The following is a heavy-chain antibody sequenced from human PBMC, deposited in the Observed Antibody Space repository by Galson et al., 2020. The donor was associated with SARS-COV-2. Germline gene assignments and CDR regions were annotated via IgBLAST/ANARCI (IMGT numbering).Heavy chain of an antibody. D-gene: IGHD1-26*01. CDR1: GFYFSSYG. Sequence: GGSLRLSCAASGFYFSSYGLHWVRQAPGKGLEWVAAIIYDGSNKFYADSVEGRFTISRDNSNNKLYLQMNSLRPEDTAVYYCARDGDLLGFVGATPRLDYWGQGALVTVSS. CDR3: ARDGDLLGFVGATPRLDY. J-gene: IGHJ4*02. V-gene: IGHV3-30*03. CDR2: IIYDGSNK.